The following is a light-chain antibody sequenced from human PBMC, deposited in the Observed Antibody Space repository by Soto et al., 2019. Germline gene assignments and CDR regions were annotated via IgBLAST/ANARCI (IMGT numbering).Light chain of an antibody. Sequence: QSDLTQPASVSGSPGQSITISCTGTSSDVGGYNYVSWYQQHPGNAPKLMIYDVSNRPSGVSNRFSGSKSGNTASLTISGLQAEDEADYYCSSYTSSSTRVFGGGTKVTVL. CDR2: DVS. CDR3: SSYTSSSTRV. V-gene: IGLV2-14*01. J-gene: IGLJ2*01. CDR1: SSDVGGYNY.